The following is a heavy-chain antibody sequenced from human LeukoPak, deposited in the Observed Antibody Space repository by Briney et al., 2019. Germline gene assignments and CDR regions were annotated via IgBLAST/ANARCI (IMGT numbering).Heavy chain of an antibody. CDR1: GFTFSTHA. V-gene: IGHV3-23*01. D-gene: IGHD1-26*01. CDR2: ITGSGTGT. CDR3: ANFVVGATGYFDY. Sequence: GGSLRLSCAASGFTFSTHAMIWVRQAPGKGPEWVSCITGSGTGTYYTDSVKGRFTISRENSNDTLYLQMNSLRAEDTAVYYCANFVVGATGYFDYWGQGTLVTVSS. J-gene: IGHJ4*02.